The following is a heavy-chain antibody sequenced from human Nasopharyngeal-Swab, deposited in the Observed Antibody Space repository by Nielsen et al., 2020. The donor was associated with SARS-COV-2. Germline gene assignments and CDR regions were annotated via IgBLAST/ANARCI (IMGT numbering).Heavy chain of an antibody. V-gene: IGHV3-30-3*01. CDR2: ISYDGSNK. D-gene: IGHD6-6*01. CDR3: ARGGGSSSSAPFDY. Sequence: WIRQPPGKGLEWVAVISYDGSNKHYADSVKGRFTISRDNSKNTLYLQMNSLRAEDTAVYYCARGGGSSSSAPFDYWGQGTLVTVSS. J-gene: IGHJ4*02.